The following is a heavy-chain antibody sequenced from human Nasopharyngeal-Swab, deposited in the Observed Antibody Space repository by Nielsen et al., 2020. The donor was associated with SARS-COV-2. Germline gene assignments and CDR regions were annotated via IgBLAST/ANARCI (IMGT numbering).Heavy chain of an antibody. V-gene: IGHV4-34*01. Sequence: SETLSLTCAVYGGSFSGYYWSWIRQPPGKGLEWIGEINHSGSTHYNPSLKSRVTISVDTSKNQFSLKLSSVTAADTAVYYCARGLGQYYYDSSGYYFFDYWGQGTLVTVSS. CDR2: INHSGST. CDR3: ARGLGQYYYDSSGYYFFDY. CDR1: GGSFSGYY. J-gene: IGHJ4*02. D-gene: IGHD3-22*01.